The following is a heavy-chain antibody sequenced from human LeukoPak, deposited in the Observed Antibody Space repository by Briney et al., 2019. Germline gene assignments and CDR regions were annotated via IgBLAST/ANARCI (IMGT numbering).Heavy chain of an antibody. D-gene: IGHD4-17*01. CDR1: GGSISSSSYY. CDR3: ARQPTVTFFDY. V-gene: IGHV4-39*01. Sequence: SETLSLTCTVSGGSISSSSYYWGWIRQPPGKGLEWIGSIYYSGSTYYNPSLKSRVTISVDTSKNQFSLKLSPVTAADTAVYYCARQPTVTFFDYWGQGTLVTVSS. J-gene: IGHJ4*02. CDR2: IYYSGST.